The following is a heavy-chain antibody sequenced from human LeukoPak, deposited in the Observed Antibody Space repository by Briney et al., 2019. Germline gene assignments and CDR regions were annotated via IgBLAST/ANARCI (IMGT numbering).Heavy chain of an antibody. CDR3: ARGGDNSWPSPLDY. CDR1: GGSISGYY. J-gene: IGHJ4*02. V-gene: IGHV4-4*07. D-gene: IGHD6-13*01. Sequence: SETLSLTCTVSGGSISGYYWSWMRQPAGTGLEWIGRIYTSGSTDYNPSLRSRLSVSLDTSKNQFSLQLISVTAADTAVYYCARGGDNSWPSPLDYWGQGVLVTVSS. CDR2: IYTSGST.